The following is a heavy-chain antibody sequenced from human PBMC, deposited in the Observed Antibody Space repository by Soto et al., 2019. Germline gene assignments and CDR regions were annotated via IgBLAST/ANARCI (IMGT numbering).Heavy chain of an antibody. J-gene: IGHJ6*03. Sequence: PGGSLRLSCAASGFTFSSYAMSWVRQAPGKGLEWVSAISGSGGSTYYADSVKGRFTISRDNSKNTLYLQMNSLRAEDTAVYYCAKDPSVLLWFGEKEDYYYYMDVWGKGTTVTVSS. D-gene: IGHD3-10*01. V-gene: IGHV3-23*01. CDR1: GFTFSSYA. CDR3: AKDPSVLLWFGEKEDYYYYMDV. CDR2: ISGSGGST.